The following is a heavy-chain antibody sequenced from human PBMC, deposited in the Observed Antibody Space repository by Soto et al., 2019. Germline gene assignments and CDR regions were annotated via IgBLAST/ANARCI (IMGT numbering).Heavy chain of an antibody. CDR2: IYYSGST. V-gene: IGHV4-39*01. CDR1: GGSISSSSYY. CDR3: AIQKGYYYDSSGYSPGHWHWFDP. J-gene: IGHJ5*02. Sequence: QLQLQESGPGLVKPSETLSLTCTVSGGSISSSSYYWGWIRQPPGKGLEWIGSIYYSGSTYYNPSLKSRVTISVDTSKNQFSLKLSSVTAADTAVYYCAIQKGYYYDSSGYSPGHWHWFDPWGQGTLVTVSS. D-gene: IGHD3-22*01.